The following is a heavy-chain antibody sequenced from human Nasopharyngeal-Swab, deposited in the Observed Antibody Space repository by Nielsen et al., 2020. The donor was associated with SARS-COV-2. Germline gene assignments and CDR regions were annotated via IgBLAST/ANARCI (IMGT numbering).Heavy chain of an antibody. CDR2: FYSSGNT. CDR1: GFTVSNNY. D-gene: IGHD5-18*01. J-gene: IGHJ4*02. Sequence: GESLKISCAASGFTVSNNYMSWVRQAPGKGLEWVSVFYSSGNTYYADSVKGRFTISRDNAKNSLYLQMNSLRAEDTAVYYCARGDTDLVTIRDYWGQGTLVTVSS. V-gene: IGHV3-66*01. CDR3: ARGDTDLVTIRDY.